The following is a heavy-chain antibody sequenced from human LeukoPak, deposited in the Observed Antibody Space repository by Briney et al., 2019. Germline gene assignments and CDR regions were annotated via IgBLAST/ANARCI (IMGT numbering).Heavy chain of an antibody. D-gene: IGHD3-9*01. CDR3: ALGYYDILPGYYPGD. Sequence: ASVKVSCKASRYTFTSYYMHWVRQAPGQGLEGRGRINPNSGGTNDAQKCQGRVTITRDTSISTAYMELSRLRSDDTAVYYCALGYYDILPGYYPGDWGQGTLVTVSS. J-gene: IGHJ4*02. CDR2: INPNSGGT. CDR1: RYTFTSYY. V-gene: IGHV1-2*06.